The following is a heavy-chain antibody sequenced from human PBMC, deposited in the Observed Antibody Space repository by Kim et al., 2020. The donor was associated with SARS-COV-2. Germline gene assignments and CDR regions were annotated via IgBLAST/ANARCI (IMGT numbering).Heavy chain of an antibody. J-gene: IGHJ6*02. CDR1: GFTFSNFG. V-gene: IGHV3-30*18. CDR3: AKDCYVSGTYYIHTYYYWMDV. D-gene: IGHD3-10*01. Sequence: GGSLRLSCAASGFTFSNFGIHWVRQAPGKGLEWVAVISLDGSNKYYTDSVKGRFTISRDNSKNLVFLQMNSLRPDDTALYFCAKDCYVSGTYYIHTYYYWMDVWGQGTTVTVSS. CDR2: ISLDGSNK.